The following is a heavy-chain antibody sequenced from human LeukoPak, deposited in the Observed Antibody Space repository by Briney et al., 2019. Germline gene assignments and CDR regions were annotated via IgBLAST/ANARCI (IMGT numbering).Heavy chain of an antibody. CDR2: IRSKAYGGTS. Sequence: GGSLRLSCTTSGFNFGDYAMCWVRQAPGKGPEWVGFIRSKAYGGTSDYAASVKGRFTISSDDSKSIAYLQMNSLKTEDSAVYYCTRDQGVSGAITREYFDYWGQGSLVTVS. D-gene: IGHD2-2*01. V-gene: IGHV3-49*04. J-gene: IGHJ4*02. CDR1: GFNFGDYA. CDR3: TRDQGVSGAITREYFDY.